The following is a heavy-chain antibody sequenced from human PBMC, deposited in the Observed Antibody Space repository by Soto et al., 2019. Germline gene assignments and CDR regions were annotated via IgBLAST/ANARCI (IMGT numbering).Heavy chain of an antibody. CDR3: ARDQGGYSYGYDAFDI. Sequence: GGSLRLSCAASGFTFSSYSMNWVRQAPGKGLEWVSYISSSSSTIYYADSVKGRFTISRDNAKNSLYLKMNSLRAEDTAVDYCARDQGGYSYGYDAFDIWGQGTMVTVSS. J-gene: IGHJ3*02. CDR1: GFTFSSYS. V-gene: IGHV3-48*04. D-gene: IGHD5-18*01. CDR2: ISSSSSTI.